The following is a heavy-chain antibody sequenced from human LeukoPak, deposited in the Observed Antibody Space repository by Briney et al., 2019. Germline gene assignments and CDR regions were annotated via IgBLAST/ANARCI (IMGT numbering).Heavy chain of an antibody. D-gene: IGHD3-22*01. CDR1: GGSISTSAYY. CDR2: IYYSGNT. CDR3: ARWRRRGYYYDSSGYSAVGDFDY. Sequence: SETLSLTCIVSGGSISTSAYYWGWIRQPPGEGLQWIGSIYYSGNTYYNSSLKSRVTISVDTSTSQFSLRLSSVTAADTAVYYCARWRRRGYYYDSSGYSAVGDFDYWGQGTLVTVSS. J-gene: IGHJ4*02. V-gene: IGHV4-39*01.